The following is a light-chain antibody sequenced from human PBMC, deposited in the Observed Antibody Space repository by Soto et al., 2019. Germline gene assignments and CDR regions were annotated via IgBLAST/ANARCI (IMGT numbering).Light chain of an antibody. V-gene: IGKV1-39*01. CDR2: GAK. CDR1: QSISSW. J-gene: IGKJ1*01. CDR3: QQSYSTPQT. Sequence: DIQITQSPSTLSASVGDRVTITCRASQSISSWLAWYQQKPGKAPNLLIFGAKTLQSGVPSRFSGSGSGTDFTLTISSLQPEDFATYYCQQSYSTPQTFGQGTKVDIK.